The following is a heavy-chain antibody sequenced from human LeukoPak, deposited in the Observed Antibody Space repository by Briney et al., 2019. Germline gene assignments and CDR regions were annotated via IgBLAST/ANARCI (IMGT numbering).Heavy chain of an antibody. D-gene: IGHD6-13*01. CDR1: GFTFSSYA. V-gene: IGHV3-23*01. J-gene: IGHJ4*02. CDR3: AKNLYSMVSEYYCDY. Sequence: GGSLRLSCAASGFTFSSYAMNWVRQAPGNGLECVSAINGSGGSTYYADSGKGRFTISRDNSKNTLYLQMNSLRAEDTAVYYCAKNLYSMVSEYYCDYWGQGTLVTVSS. CDR2: INGSGGST.